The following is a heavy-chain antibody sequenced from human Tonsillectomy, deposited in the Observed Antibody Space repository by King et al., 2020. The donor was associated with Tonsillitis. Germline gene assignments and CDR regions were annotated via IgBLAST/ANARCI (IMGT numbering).Heavy chain of an antibody. CDR3: ARGPGIAARRSYDY. Sequence: VQLPQWGAGLLKPSETLSLTCAVYGGSFSGYYWSWIRQPPGKGLEWIGEINHSGSTNYNPSLKSRVTISVDTSKNQFSLKLSSVTAADTAVYYCARGPGIAARRSYDYWGQGTLVTVSS. CDR1: GGSFSGYY. D-gene: IGHD6-6*01. J-gene: IGHJ4*02. CDR2: INHSGST. V-gene: IGHV4-34*01.